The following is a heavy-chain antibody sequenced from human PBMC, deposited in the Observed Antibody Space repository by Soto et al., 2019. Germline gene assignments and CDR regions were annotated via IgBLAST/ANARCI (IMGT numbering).Heavy chain of an antibody. CDR1: GFTFSTYW. CDR3: ARGEDNGGWGAY. CDR2: IDSDGSTT. V-gene: IGHV3-74*01. J-gene: IGHJ4*02. D-gene: IGHD2-8*01. Sequence: EVQLVESGGGLVQPGGSLRLSCAASGFTFSTYWMHWVPQVPGKGRVWVSRIDSDGSTTNYADSVKGRFTISRDNAKSTLYLQMNSLRVEDTAVYYCARGEDNGGWGAYWGQGTLVTVSS.